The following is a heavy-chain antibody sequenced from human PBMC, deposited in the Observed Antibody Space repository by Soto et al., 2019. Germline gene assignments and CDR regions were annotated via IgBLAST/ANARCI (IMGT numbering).Heavy chain of an antibody. V-gene: IGHV4-59*02. D-gene: IGHD6-19*01. CDR1: GGSVTGFY. Sequence: ESPALTGTHSGGSVTGFYWSWIRHPPGKRLEWIGYIFQSGSSNYTPSLKSRVTISVDTSKSQVSLRLTSVTAADTAVYYWARAPGLGVAHIEYSGRGTLVTVSS. CDR3: ARAPGLGVAHIEY. CDR2: IFQSGSS. J-gene: IGHJ4*02.